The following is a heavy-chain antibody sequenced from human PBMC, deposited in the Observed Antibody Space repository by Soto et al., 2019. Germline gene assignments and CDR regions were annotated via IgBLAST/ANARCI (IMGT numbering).Heavy chain of an antibody. CDR2: IIPILGIA. D-gene: IGHD3-9*01. V-gene: IGHV1-69*02. CDR3: ARSETGYFDWLLLDY. CDR1: GGTFSSYT. Sequence: ASVKVSCKASGGTFSSYTISWVRQAPGQGLEWMGRIIPILGIANYAQKFQGRVTITADKSTSTAYMELSSLRSEDTAVYYCARSETGYFDWLLLDYWGQGTLVTVSS. J-gene: IGHJ4*02.